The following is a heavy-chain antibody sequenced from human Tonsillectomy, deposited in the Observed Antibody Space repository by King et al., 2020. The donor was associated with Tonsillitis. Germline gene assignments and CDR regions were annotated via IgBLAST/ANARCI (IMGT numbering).Heavy chain of an antibody. CDR3: ARLKISGSESYLKGISNYGMDV. Sequence: VQLVESGGGLVKPGGSLRLSCAASGFTFSSYSMNWVRQAPGKGLEWVSSMSSSTSYKYYADSVKGRFTISRDNAKNSLYLQMNSLRVEDTAVYYCARLKISGSESYLKGISNYGMDVWGQGTTVTVSS. V-gene: IGHV3-21*01. J-gene: IGHJ6*02. D-gene: IGHD3-10*01. CDR1: GFTFSSYS. CDR2: MSSSTSYK.